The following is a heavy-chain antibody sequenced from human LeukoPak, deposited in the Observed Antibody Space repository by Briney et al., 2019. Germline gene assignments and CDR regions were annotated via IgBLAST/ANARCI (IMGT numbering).Heavy chain of an antibody. CDR1: GGSISSYY. V-gene: IGHV4-59*01. Sequence: KPSETLSLTCTVSGGSISSYYWSWIRQPPGKRLEWIGYIYYSGSTNYNPSLKSRVTISVDTSKNQFSLKLSSVTAADTAVYYCAGDYCGGDCYPMGDWFDPWGQGTLVTVSS. J-gene: IGHJ5*02. CDR2: IYYSGST. D-gene: IGHD2-21*01. CDR3: AGDYCGGDCYPMGDWFDP.